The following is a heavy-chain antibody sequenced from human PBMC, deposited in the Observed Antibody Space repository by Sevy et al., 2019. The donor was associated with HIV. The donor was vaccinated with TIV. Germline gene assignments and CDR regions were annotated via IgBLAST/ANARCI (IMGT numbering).Heavy chain of an antibody. CDR2: FDPEDGET. CDR3: ATDPLITMLGRFDY. CDR1: GYTLTELS. Sequence: ASVKVSCKVSGYTLTELSMHWVRQAPGKGLEWMGGFDPEDGETIYAQKFQGRVTMTEDTSTDTAYMELSSLRSEDTAVYYCATDPLITMLGRFDYWGQGTLVTVSP. D-gene: IGHD3-10*02. V-gene: IGHV1-24*01. J-gene: IGHJ4*02.